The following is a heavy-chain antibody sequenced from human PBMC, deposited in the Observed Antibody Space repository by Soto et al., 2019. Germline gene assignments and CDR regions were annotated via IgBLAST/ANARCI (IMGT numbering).Heavy chain of an antibody. D-gene: IGHD2-2*03. J-gene: IGHJ6*01. CDR1: GSSVYSNSDA. CDR3: AGVNWIRGRDV. V-gene: IGHV6-1*01. Sequence: SQTLSVTCVISGSSVYSNSDAWNCIRQSPSRGLGWLGRTYYWSRWSFDYALSVKSRLTIDPDTSKNQFSLHLDSLTPEDTAVYYGAGVNWIRGRDVWGQGTTVTASS. CDR2: TYYWSRWSF.